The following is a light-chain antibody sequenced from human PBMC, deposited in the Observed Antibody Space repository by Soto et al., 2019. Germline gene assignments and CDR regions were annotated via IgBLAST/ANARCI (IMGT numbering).Light chain of an antibody. CDR2: DVS. J-gene: IGLJ1*01. Sequence: QSALTQPRSVSGSPGQSVTISCTGTSSDVGGYYYVSWYQQHPGKAPKLMISDVSKRPSGVPDRFSGSKSGNTASLTISGPQAEDEADYYCCSYAGSYTLADVFGTGTKLTVL. CDR1: SSDVGGYYY. V-gene: IGLV2-11*01. CDR3: CSYAGSYTLADV.